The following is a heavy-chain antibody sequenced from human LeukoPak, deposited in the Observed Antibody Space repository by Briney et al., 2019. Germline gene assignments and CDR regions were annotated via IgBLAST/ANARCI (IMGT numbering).Heavy chain of an antibody. CDR3: ARDEVKASSSWYLIGSFDP. Sequence: SVKVSCKASGYTFTGYYMHWVRQAPGQGLEWMGGIIPIFGTANYAQKFQGRVTITADKSTSTAYMELSSLRSEDTAVYYCARDEVKASSSWYLIGSFDPWGQGTLVTVSS. CDR1: GYTFTGYY. D-gene: IGHD6-13*01. CDR2: IIPIFGTA. J-gene: IGHJ5*02. V-gene: IGHV1-69*06.